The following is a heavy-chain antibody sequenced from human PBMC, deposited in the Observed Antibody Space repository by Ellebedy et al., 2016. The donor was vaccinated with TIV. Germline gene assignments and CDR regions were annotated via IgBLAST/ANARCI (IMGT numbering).Heavy chain of an antibody. Sequence: GESLKISXAASGFTFSNYWMSWVRQAPGKGLEWVANIKEDGSDIHYVDSVKGRFTVSRDNAKNSLYLQMNSLRVDDTAVYYCARDGDYGSGYGKDVWGQGTTVTVSS. CDR2: IKEDGSDI. V-gene: IGHV3-7*01. J-gene: IGHJ6*02. CDR3: ARDGDYGSGYGKDV. D-gene: IGHD3-10*01. CDR1: GFTFSNYW.